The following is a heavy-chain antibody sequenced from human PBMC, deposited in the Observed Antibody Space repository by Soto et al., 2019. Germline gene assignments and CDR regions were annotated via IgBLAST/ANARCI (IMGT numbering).Heavy chain of an antibody. CDR1: GFTFSDYY. D-gene: IGHD1-1*01. CDR2: ISSSSDYT. J-gene: IGHJ4*02. CDR3: ARGGVKGTTSRGQVYN. V-gene: IGHV3-11*06. Sequence: QVQVVESGGGLVKPGGSLRLSCAASGFTFSDYYMSWIRQAPGKGLEWVSFISSSSDYTKYADSVKGRFTISRDNSKNSLYMQLNSLRAEDTAVYDCARGGVKGTTSRGQVYNWGQGTRVTVSS.